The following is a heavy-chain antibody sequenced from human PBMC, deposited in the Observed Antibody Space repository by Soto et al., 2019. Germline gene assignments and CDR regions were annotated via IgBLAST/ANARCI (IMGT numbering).Heavy chain of an antibody. CDR3: ARGVPEYDFWSAPQRGSHYYYMDV. V-gene: IGHV1-2*04. CDR2: INPNSGGT. Sequence: GASVKVSCKASGYTFTVYYMHWVRQAPGQGLEWMGWINPNSGGTNYAQKFQGWVTMTRDTSISTAYMELSRLSSVTAADTAVYYCARGVPEYDFWSAPQRGSHYYYMDVWGKGTTVTVSS. D-gene: IGHD3-3*01. J-gene: IGHJ6*03. CDR1: GYTFTVYY.